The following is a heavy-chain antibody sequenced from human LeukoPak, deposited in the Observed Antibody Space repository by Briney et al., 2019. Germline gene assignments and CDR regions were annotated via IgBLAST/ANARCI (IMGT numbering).Heavy chain of an antibody. J-gene: IGHJ4*02. CDR2: ISSSGTTI. CDR3: ARYQGHYYDSSGYYNGNFDY. CDR1: GFIFSSYE. Sequence: GGSLRLSCAASGFIFSSYEMNWVRQAPGKGLEWVSYISSSGTTIYYADSVQGRFTIYRDNAKNSLYLLMSSLRAEDTAVYYCARYQGHYYDSSGYYNGNFDYWGQGTLVTVSS. D-gene: IGHD3-22*01. V-gene: IGHV3-48*03.